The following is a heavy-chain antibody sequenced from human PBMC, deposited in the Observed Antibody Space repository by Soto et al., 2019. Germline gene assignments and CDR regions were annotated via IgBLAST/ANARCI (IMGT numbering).Heavy chain of an antibody. CDR1: GFTVNSNY. V-gene: IGHV3-53*01. Sequence: EVQLVESGGGLIQPGGSLRLSCAASGFTVNSNYMSWVRQGPGKGLEWVSVIYSGGTTYYADSVKGRFTISRDNSKTTLYLQMNSLSSEDTAVYYCASSPLWSRDYCGQGTLVTVSS. CDR2: IYSGGTT. CDR3: ASSPLWSRDY. J-gene: IGHJ4*02. D-gene: IGHD3-10*01.